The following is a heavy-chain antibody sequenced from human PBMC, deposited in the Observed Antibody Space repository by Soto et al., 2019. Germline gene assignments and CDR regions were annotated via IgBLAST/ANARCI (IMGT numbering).Heavy chain of an antibody. D-gene: IGHD6-13*01. V-gene: IGHV1-24*01. CDR3: ATDIAAADGPYYFDH. CDR2: FDPEDGET. J-gene: IGHJ4*02. Sequence: GASVKVSCKVSGYTLTELSMHWVRQAPGKGLEWMGGFDPEDGETIYAQKFQGRVTMTEDTSTDTAYMELSSLRSEDTAVYYCATDIAAADGPYYFDHWGQGTLVTVSS. CDR1: GYTLTELS.